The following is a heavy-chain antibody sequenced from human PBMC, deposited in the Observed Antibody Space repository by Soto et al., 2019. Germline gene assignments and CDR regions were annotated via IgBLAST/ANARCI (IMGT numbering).Heavy chain of an antibody. CDR1: GYSFTSYW. J-gene: IGHJ5*02. D-gene: IGHD2-15*01. Sequence: EVQLVQSGTEVKKPGESLKISFKGSGYSFTSYWIGWVRQMPGKGLEWMGIIFPGDSDTRYSPSFQGQVTISADKSITTAFLQCSNLKASDTAMFYCARHGLYTSNSLVGAWFDPWGQGTLVTVSS. CDR2: IFPGDSDT. V-gene: IGHV5-51*01. CDR3: ARHGLYTSNSLVGAWFDP.